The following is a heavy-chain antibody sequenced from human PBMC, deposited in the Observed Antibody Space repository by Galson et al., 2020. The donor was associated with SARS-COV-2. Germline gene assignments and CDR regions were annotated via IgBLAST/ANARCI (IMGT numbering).Heavy chain of an antibody. Sequence: ASVKVSCNVSGYTLTELSMHWVRQAPGKGLEWMGGFDPEDGETIYAQKFQGRVTMTEDTSTDTAYMELSSLRSEDTAVYYCATAPTVTTSLNWFDPWGQGTLVTVSS. J-gene: IGHJ5*02. D-gene: IGHD4-17*01. V-gene: IGHV1-24*01. CDR3: ATAPTVTTSLNWFDP. CDR1: GYTLTELS. CDR2: FDPEDGET.